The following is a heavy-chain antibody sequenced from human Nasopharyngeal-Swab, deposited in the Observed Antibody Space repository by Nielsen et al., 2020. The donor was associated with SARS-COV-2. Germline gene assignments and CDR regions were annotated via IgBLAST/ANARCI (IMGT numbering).Heavy chain of an antibody. CDR1: AFNFNDYT. CDR3: ARPIFCSSSSCARSAFDV. CDR2: ISRTNTYV. Sequence: GESLQISCAATAFNFNDYTLNWVRQAPGKGLEWVSSISRTNTYVYYADSVKGRFTISRDNARNSLYLQMNSLRADDTAVYYCARPIFCSSSSCARSAFDVWGQGTLVTVSS. D-gene: IGHD2-2*01. V-gene: IGHV3-21*06. J-gene: IGHJ3*01.